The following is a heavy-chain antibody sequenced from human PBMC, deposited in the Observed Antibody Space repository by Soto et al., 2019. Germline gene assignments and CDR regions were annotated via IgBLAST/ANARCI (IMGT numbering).Heavy chain of an antibody. V-gene: IGHV4-30-2*01. CDR3: ARERGGYGLFYS. D-gene: IGHD5-18*01. Sequence: QLQLQESGSGLVKPSHTLSLTCTVSGGSISNAAYSWSWIRQPPGKGLEWIGYIYPSGMPFYNPALRSRVTISIDRSNDQFSLNLKSVTAADTAVYYCARERGGYGLFYSWGQGTLVTVSS. CDR2: IYPSGMP. CDR1: GGSISNAAYS. J-gene: IGHJ4*02.